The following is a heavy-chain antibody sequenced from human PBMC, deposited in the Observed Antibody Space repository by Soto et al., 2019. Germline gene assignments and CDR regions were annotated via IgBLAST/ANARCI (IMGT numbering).Heavy chain of an antibody. CDR3: SRRMTWRLCCFDL. Sequence: QVQLLQSGAEVKKPGTSVRVSCRASGYTFKDYDINWVRLAPGQGLEWIGWMNPHSGNPAYAPKFPASITMTRSVSARTAVMELSSLASEDAAVYYCSRRMTWRLCCFDLLGSGTQVTVSS. CDR2: MNPHSGNP. V-gene: IGHV1-8*01. J-gene: IGHJ2*01. CDR1: GYTFKDYD. D-gene: IGHD2-8*01.